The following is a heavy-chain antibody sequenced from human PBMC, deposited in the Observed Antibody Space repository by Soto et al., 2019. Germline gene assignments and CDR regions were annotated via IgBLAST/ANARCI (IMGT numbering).Heavy chain of an antibody. V-gene: IGHV4-59*01. J-gene: IGHJ4*02. D-gene: IGHD5-12*01. CDR3: ARGDSEYSGYDGYYFDY. CDR1: GGSISSYY. Sequence: KTSETLSLTCTVSGGSISSYYWSWIRQPPGKGLEWIGYIYYSGSTNYNPSLKSRVTISVDTSKNQFSLKLSSVTAADTAVYYCARGDSEYSGYDGYYFDYWGQGTPVTVSS. CDR2: IYYSGST.